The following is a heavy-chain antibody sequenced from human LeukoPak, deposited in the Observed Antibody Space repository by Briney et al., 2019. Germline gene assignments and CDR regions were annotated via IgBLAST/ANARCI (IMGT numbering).Heavy chain of an antibody. D-gene: IGHD3-3*01. CDR2: IYHSGST. V-gene: IGHV4-30-2*01. J-gene: IGHJ6*03. CDR1: GGSISSGGYY. CDR3: ARDGRTGIFGVVGHYMDV. Sequence: PSETLSLTCAVSGGSISSGGYYWSWIRQPPGKGLEWIGYIYHSGSTYYNPSLKSRVTMSVDTSKNQFSLKLSSVTAADTAVYYCARDGRTGIFGVVGHYMDVWGKGTTVTVSS.